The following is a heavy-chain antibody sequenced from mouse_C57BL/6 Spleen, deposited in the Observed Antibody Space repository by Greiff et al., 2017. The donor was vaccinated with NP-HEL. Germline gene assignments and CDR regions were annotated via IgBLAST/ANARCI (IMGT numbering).Heavy chain of an antibody. CDR1: GYTFTGYW. J-gene: IGHJ3*01. Sequence: QVQLQQSGAELMKPGASVKLSCKATGYTFTGYWIEWVKQRPGHGLEWIGEILPGSGSTNYNEKFKGKATFTADTSSNTAYMQLSGLTTEDSAIYYCARGDYDDGTRFAYWGQGTLVTVSA. CDR2: ILPGSGST. CDR3: ARGDYDDGTRFAY. V-gene: IGHV1-9*01. D-gene: IGHD2-4*01.